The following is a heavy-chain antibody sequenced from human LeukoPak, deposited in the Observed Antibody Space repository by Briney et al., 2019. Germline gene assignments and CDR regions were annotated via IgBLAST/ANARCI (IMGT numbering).Heavy chain of an antibody. D-gene: IGHD2-15*01. Sequence: PGGSLRLSCAASGFIFSSYAMHWVRQAPGKGLEWVAVISYDGSNKYYADSVKGRFTISRDNSKNTLYLQMNSLRAEDTAVYYCASSYCSGGSCYSELGDWGQGTLVTVSS. CDR3: ASSYCSGGSCYSELGD. J-gene: IGHJ4*02. V-gene: IGHV3-30*04. CDR1: GFIFSSYA. CDR2: ISYDGSNK.